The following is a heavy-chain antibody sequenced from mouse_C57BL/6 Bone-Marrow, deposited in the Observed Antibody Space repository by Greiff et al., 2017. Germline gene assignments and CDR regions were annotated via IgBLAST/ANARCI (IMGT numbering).Heavy chain of an antibody. CDR2: ILPGSGST. D-gene: IGHD1-1*01. V-gene: IGHV1-9*01. CDR3: ARDYYGRDWYFDV. CDR1: GYTFTGYW. J-gene: IGHJ1*03. Sequence: QVQLQQSGAELMKPGASVKLSCKATGYTFTGYWIEWVKQRPGHGLEWIGEILPGSGSTNYNEKFKGKATLTADTSSNTAYMQLSSLTTEDSAIYYCARDYYGRDWYFDVWGTGTTVTVSS.